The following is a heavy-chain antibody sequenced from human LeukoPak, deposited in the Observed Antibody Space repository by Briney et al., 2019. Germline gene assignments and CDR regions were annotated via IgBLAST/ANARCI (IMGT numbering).Heavy chain of an antibody. V-gene: IGHV4-30-2*01. CDR3: AKVAAAGTLYFQH. CDR1: GGSISSGGYS. D-gene: IGHD6-13*01. CDR2: IYHSGST. J-gene: IGHJ1*01. Sequence: PSQTLSLTCAVSGGSISSGGYSWSWIRQPPGKGLGWIGYIYHSGSTYYNPSLKSRVTISVDRSKNQFSLKLSSVTAADTAVYYCAKVAAAGTLYFQHWGQGTLVTVSS.